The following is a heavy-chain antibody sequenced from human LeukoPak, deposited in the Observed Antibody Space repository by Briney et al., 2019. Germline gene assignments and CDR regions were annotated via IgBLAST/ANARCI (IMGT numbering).Heavy chain of an antibody. Sequence: GASVKVSCKASGYTFTSYAMNWVRQAPGQGLEWMGWINTNTGNPTYAQGFTGRFVFSLDTSVSTAYLQISSLKAEDTAVYYCAGPIAAAGTEAFDIWGQGTMVTVSS. CDR1: GYTFTSYA. CDR3: AGPIAAAGTEAFDI. D-gene: IGHD6-13*01. V-gene: IGHV7-4-1*02. CDR2: INTNTGNP. J-gene: IGHJ3*02.